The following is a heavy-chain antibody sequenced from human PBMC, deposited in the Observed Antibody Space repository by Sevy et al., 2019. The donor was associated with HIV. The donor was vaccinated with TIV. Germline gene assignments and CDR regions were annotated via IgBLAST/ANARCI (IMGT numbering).Heavy chain of an antibody. CDR2: IIPRVAIS. CDR1: GGSLSNYG. J-gene: IGHJ4*02. V-gene: IGHV1-69*10. D-gene: IGHD2-21*02. CDR3: ASVRPCGGDCYFFDS. Sequence: ASVKVSCMASGGSLSNYGMNWVRQAPGQGLEWMGGIIPRVAISNYGQKFQGRATITADESTSTMYLEVRSLKSEDTAVYFCASVRPCGGDCYFFDSWGQGTLVTVSS.